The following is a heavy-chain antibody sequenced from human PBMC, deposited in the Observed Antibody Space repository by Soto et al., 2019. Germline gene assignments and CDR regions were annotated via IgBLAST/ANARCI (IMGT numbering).Heavy chain of an antibody. V-gene: IGHV1-46*01. CDR2: INPSGGST. Sequence: ASVKVSCKASGYTFTSYYMHWVRQAPGQGLEWMGIINPSGGSTSYAQKFQGRVTMTRDTSTSTVYMELSSLRSEDTAVYYCARGITIFGVVIINWFDPWGQGTLVTVSS. CDR3: ARGITIFGVVIINWFDP. J-gene: IGHJ5*02. D-gene: IGHD3-3*01. CDR1: GYTFTSYY.